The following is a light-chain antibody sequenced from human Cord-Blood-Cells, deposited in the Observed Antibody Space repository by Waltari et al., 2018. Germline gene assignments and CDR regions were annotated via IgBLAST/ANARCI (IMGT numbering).Light chain of an antibody. V-gene: IGLV2-14*01. CDR1: SSDVGGYNY. Sequence: QSAMTQPASVSGSPGQSITISCTGTSSDVGGYNYVSWYQQHPGKAPKLRSYEVSKRPSGVSNRFSGSKSCNTAALTISVLQAEDGADYYCSSYTRSSTLVFGGGTKLTVL. CDR2: EVS. J-gene: IGLJ2*01. CDR3: SSYTRSSTLV.